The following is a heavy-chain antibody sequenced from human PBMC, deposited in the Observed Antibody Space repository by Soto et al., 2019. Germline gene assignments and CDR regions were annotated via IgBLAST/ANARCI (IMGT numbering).Heavy chain of an antibody. CDR2: IYSGGST. CDR3: ARDLPGVSSGWTYYFDY. J-gene: IGHJ4*02. Sequence: PGGSLRLSCAASGFTVSSNYMSWVRQAPGKGLEWVSVIYSGGSTYYADSVKGRFTISRDNSKNTLYLQMNSPRAEDTAVYYCARDLPGVSSGWTYYFDYWGQGTLVTVSS. D-gene: IGHD6-19*01. V-gene: IGHV3-53*01. CDR1: GFTVSSNY.